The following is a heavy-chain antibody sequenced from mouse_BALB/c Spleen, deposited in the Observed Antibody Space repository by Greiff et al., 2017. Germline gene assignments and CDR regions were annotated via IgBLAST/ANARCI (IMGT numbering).Heavy chain of an antibody. Sequence: EVKLQESGGGLVKPGGSLKLSCAASGFTFSSYAMSWVRQTPEKRLEWVASISSGGSTYYPDSVKGRFTISRDNARNILYLQMSSLRSEDTAMYYCARGNRYYWYFDVWGAGTTVTVSS. CDR3: ARGNRYYWYFDV. CDR2: ISSGGST. V-gene: IGHV5-6-5*01. D-gene: IGHD2-14*01. J-gene: IGHJ1*01. CDR1: GFTFSSYA.